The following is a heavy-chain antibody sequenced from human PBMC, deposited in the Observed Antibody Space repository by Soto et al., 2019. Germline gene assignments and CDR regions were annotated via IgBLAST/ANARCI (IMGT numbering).Heavy chain of an antibody. J-gene: IGHJ5*02. CDR1: GDSIRSSSHY. Sequence: SETLSLTCTVSGDSIRSSSHYWAWNHQPPGKGLEWIGGFYYSGTSSYNPSLKSRVTMSVDTSKKQLSLRLRSVTAADTAVYYCARLHCDSPNCVPLDPWGQGTLVTVSS. CDR3: ARLHCDSPNCVPLDP. D-gene: IGHD2-2*01. CDR2: FYYSGTS. V-gene: IGHV4-39*01.